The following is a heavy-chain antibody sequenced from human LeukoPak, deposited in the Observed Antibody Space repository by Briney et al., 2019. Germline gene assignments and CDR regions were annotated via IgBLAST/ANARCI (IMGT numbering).Heavy chain of an antibody. CDR2: IRYDGSNK. Sequence: GGSLRLSCEASGFSFSDYGMHWVRQAPGKGLEWVAFIRYDGSNKYYADSAKGRFTVSRDNSQSTLYLQMNSLRVEDTAVYYCAKRVVIKSTDYFYYYIHVWGKGTTVTVSS. CDR1: GFSFSDYG. D-gene: IGHD3-3*01. CDR3: AKRVVIKSTDYFYYYIHV. V-gene: IGHV3-30*02. J-gene: IGHJ6*03.